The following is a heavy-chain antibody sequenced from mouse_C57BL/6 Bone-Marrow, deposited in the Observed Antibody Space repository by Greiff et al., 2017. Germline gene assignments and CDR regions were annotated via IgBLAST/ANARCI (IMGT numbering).Heavy chain of an antibody. D-gene: IGHD2-3*01. Sequence: QVQLQQSGAELARPGASVKMSCKASGYTFTSYTMHWVKQRPGQGLEWIGYINPSSGYTKYNQKFKDKATLTADKSSSTAYMQLSSLTSEDSAVYYFARDDLYYYAMDYWGQGTSVTVSS. J-gene: IGHJ4*01. V-gene: IGHV1-4*01. CDR3: ARDDLYYYAMDY. CDR2: INPSSGYT. CDR1: GYTFTSYT.